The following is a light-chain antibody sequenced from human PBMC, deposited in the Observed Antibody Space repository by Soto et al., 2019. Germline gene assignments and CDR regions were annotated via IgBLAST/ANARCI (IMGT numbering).Light chain of an antibody. CDR2: GNS. Sequence: QSVLTQPPSVSGAPGQRVTISCTGSRSNIRTDYDVHWYQQLPGTAPKLLIYGNSNRPSGVPDRFSGSKSGTSASLAITGLQAEDEADYYCQSYDSSLSGSVFGTGTKVTVL. V-gene: IGLV1-40*01. J-gene: IGLJ1*01. CDR3: QSYDSSLSGSV. CDR1: RSNIRTDYD.